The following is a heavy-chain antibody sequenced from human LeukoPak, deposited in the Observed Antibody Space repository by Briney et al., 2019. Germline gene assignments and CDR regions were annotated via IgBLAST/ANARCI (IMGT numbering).Heavy chain of an antibody. Sequence: GGSLRLSCAAAGFTFSSYAMSSVRQAQGKGLEWVSALSGSGGSTNYADSVKGRFTISRDNSKNTLYLQMNSLRAEDTAVYYCAPGGRTGGVLLSGYWGQGTLVTVSS. CDR2: LSGSGGST. CDR1: GFTFSSYA. V-gene: IGHV3-23*01. J-gene: IGHJ4*02. D-gene: IGHD2-8*02. CDR3: APGGRTGGVLLSGY.